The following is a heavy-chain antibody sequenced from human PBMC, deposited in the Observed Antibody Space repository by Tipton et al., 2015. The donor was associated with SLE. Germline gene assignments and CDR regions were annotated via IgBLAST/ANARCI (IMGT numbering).Heavy chain of an antibody. CDR1: GFTFRSYN. D-gene: IGHD7-27*01. V-gene: IGHV3-21*01. CDR3: ARPRPGDDAFDI. J-gene: IGHJ3*02. Sequence: SLRLSCAASGFTFRSYNMNWVRQAPGKGLEWVSSISSSSSYIYYADSVKGRFTISRDNAKNSLYLQMNSLRAEDTAVYYCARPRPGDDAFDIWGQGTMVTVSS. CDR2: ISSSSSYI.